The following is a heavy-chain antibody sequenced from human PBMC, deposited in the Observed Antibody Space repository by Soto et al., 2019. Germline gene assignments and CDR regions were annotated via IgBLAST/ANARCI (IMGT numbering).Heavy chain of an antibody. J-gene: IGHJ4*02. D-gene: IGHD2-21*01. CDR2: IRSKGYGGTT. CDR1: GFTFGDYA. V-gene: IGHV3-49*03. Sequence: GGSLRLSCTTSGFTFGDYAMSWFRQAPGKGLEWVGFIRSKGYGGTTQCAASVKGRFTISRDDSESIAYLQMDSLKTEDTALYYCARVGSASLMEVVIADHWGQGTQVTVSS. CDR3: ARVGSASLMEVVIADH.